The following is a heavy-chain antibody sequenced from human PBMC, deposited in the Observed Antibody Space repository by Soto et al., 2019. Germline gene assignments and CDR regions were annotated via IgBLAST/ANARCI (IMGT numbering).Heavy chain of an antibody. Sequence: SGPTLVNPTETLTLTCTVSGFSLSDVRMGVSWIRQPPGKALEWLAHIFSNDEKSYSTSLKSRLTISKDTSKSQVVLTMTNMDPVDTATYYCARMVEGSNYYFIFGSPSFLDVWGKGTMVTVSS. V-gene: IGHV2-26*01. D-gene: IGHD4-4*01. CDR2: IFSNDEK. J-gene: IGHJ6*04. CDR1: GFSLSDVRMG. CDR3: ARMVEGSNYYFIFGSPSFLDV.